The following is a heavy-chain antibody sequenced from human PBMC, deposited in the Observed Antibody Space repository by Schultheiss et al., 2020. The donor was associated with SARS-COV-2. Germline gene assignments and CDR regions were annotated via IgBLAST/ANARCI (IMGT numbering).Heavy chain of an antibody. Sequence: GGSLRLSCAASGFTFSSYAMSWVRQAPGKGLEWVSYISSSGSTIYYADSVKGRFTISRDNAKNSLYLQMNSLRAEDTAVYYCARDAKGVAVAGTYGMDVWGQGTTVTVSS. V-gene: IGHV3-48*03. CDR2: ISSSGSTI. CDR1: GFTFSSYA. J-gene: IGHJ6*02. D-gene: IGHD6-19*01. CDR3: ARDAKGVAVAGTYGMDV.